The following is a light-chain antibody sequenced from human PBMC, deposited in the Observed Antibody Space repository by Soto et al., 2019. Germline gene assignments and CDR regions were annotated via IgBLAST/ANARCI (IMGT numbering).Light chain of an antibody. V-gene: IGKV1-5*03. J-gene: IGKJ1*01. CDR3: QQSYSTPPWT. CDR2: KAS. CDR1: QTISSW. Sequence: DIQMTQSPSTLSGSVGDRVTITCRASQTISSWLAWYQQKPGKAPKLLIYKASSLESGVPSRFSGSGSGTDFSLTISSLQPEDFATYYCQQSYSTPPWTFGQGTKVDI.